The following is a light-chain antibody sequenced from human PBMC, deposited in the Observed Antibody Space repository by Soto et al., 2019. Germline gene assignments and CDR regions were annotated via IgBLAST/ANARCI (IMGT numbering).Light chain of an antibody. CDR2: EVR. CDR3: SSYAGNNNLL. J-gene: IGLJ2*01. V-gene: IGLV2-8*01. Sequence: QSVLTQPASVSGSPGQSITISCTGTSSDVGGYNYVPWYQQHPGKAPKLMIYEVRERPSGVPDRFSGSKSGNTASLTVSGLQAEDEADYYCSSYAGNNNLLFGGGTKVTVL. CDR1: SSDVGGYNY.